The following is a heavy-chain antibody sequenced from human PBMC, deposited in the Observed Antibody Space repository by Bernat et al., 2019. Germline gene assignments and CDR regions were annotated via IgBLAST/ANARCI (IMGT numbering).Heavy chain of an antibody. Sequence: QVQLVQSGAEVKKPGSSVKVSCKASGGTFSSYAISWVRQAPGQGLEWMGGIIPIFGTANYAQKFQGRVTITADESTSTAYMELSSLRSEDTAVYYCARVPLRYFDWPVEYYYYYMDVWGKGTTVTVSS. CDR1: GGTFSSYA. J-gene: IGHJ6*03. D-gene: IGHD3-9*01. V-gene: IGHV1-69*01. CDR2: IIPIFGTA. CDR3: ARVPLRYFDWPVEYYYYYMDV.